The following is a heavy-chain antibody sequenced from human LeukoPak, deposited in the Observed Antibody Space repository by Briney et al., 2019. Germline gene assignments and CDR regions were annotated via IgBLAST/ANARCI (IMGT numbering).Heavy chain of an antibody. CDR2: INAGNGNT. J-gene: IGHJ4*02. D-gene: IGHD6-13*01. CDR3: ARGGTGGSSWYNFDY. Sequence: GASVKVSCKASGYTFTSYAMHWVRQAPGQRLEWMGWINAGNGNTKYSQEFQGRVTITGDTSASTAYMELSSLRSEDMAVYYCARGGTGGSSWYNFDYWGQGTLATVSS. CDR1: GYTFTSYA. V-gene: IGHV1-3*03.